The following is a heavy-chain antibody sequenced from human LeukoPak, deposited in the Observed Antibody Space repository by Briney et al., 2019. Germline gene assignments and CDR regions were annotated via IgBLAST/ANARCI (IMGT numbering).Heavy chain of an antibody. D-gene: IGHD3-9*01. CDR3: ARVQFTGVLRYFDWLLEGAFDI. J-gene: IGHJ3*02. CDR1: GGSISSYY. CDR2: IYYSGST. V-gene: IGHV4-59*01. Sequence: KPSETLSLTCTVSGGSISSYYRSWVRQPPGKGLEWIGYIYYSGSTTYNPSLKSRVTISVDTSKNQFSLKLSSVTAADTAVYYCARVQFTGVLRYFDWLLEGAFDIWGQGTMVTVSS.